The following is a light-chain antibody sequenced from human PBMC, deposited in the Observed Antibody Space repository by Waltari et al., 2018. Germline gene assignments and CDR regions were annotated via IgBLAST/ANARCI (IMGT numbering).Light chain of an antibody. CDR3: QQYNSYRYA. J-gene: IGKJ2*01. V-gene: IGKV1-5*03. CDR1: QSISSW. CDR2: RAS. Sequence: DIQMTQSPSTLSASVGDRVTIPCRASQSISSWLAWYQQKPGKAPKLRIFRASSLESGVTSRFSGSGAGTEFTRTISSLQPDDFATYYCQQYNSYRYAFGQGTKLEI.